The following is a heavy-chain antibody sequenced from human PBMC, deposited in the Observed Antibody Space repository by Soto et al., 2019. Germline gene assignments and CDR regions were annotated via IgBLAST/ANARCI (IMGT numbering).Heavy chain of an antibody. V-gene: IGHV4-31*03. J-gene: IGHJ5*02. D-gene: IGHD5-12*01. CDR2: IYSSGNT. CDR1: GGSISSSSYY. Sequence: SETLSLTCTVSGGSISSSSYYWGWIRQPPGKGLEWIGYIYSSGNTYYNPSLKSRVTISVDKSKNQFSLKLSSVTAADTAVYYCALTERRWLQFTRFDPWGQGTLVTVSS. CDR3: ALTERRWLQFTRFDP.